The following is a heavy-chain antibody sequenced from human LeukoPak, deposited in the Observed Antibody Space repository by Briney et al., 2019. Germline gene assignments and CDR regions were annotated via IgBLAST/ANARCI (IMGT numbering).Heavy chain of an antibody. CDR1: GYTFTSYG. J-gene: IGHJ4*02. D-gene: IGHD4-17*01. Sequence: VASVTVSCKASGYTFTSYGISWVRQAPGQGLEWMGWISAYNGNTNYAQKLQGRVTMTTDTSTSTAYMELRSLRSDDTAVYYCARVIADYYGDYDSRSWSLDYWGQGTLVTVSS. CDR3: ARVIADYYGDYDSRSWSLDY. V-gene: IGHV1-18*01. CDR2: ISAYNGNT.